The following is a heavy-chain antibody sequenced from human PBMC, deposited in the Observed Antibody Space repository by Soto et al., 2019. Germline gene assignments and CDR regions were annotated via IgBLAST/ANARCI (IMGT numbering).Heavy chain of an antibody. V-gene: IGHV1-18*04. Sequence: GASVNVSCKSSGYTFTSYCISWVRQAPGQGLEWMGWISAYNGNTNYAQKLQGRVTMTTDTSTSTAYMELRSLRSDDTAVYYCARVDSSSWPIWYYYYYGMDVWGQGTTVTVSS. D-gene: IGHD6-13*01. CDR1: GYTFTSYC. J-gene: IGHJ6*02. CDR3: ARVDSSSWPIWYYYYYGMDV. CDR2: ISAYNGNT.